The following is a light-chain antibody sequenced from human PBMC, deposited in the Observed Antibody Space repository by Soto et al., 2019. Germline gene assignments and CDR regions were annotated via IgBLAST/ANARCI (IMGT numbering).Light chain of an antibody. J-gene: IGKJ4*01. Sequence: VMTQSPANLSVSPGEGVTLFCRASQNVANNIAWYQVKPAQPPRLLIYASSTRATGIPATFSGSGSETQVSLTISSLQSEDSAVYYCQQYYHWGLSFGGGTKVEI. V-gene: IGKV3D-15*01. CDR3: QQYYHWGLS. CDR2: ASS. CDR1: QNVANN.